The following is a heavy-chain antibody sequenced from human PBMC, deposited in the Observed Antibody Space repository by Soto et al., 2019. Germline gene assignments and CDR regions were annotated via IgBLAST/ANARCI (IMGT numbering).Heavy chain of an antibody. J-gene: IGHJ4*02. CDR2: ISSNGGTT. Sequence: GGSLRLSCSASGFTLSNYAMHWVRQAPGKGLEYVSGISSNGGTTYYADSVKARFIISRDISKNTVYLQMSGLRAEDTALYYCVKGRGSGGWSHFDYWGQGTLVTVSS. D-gene: IGHD6-19*01. CDR1: GFTLSNYA. V-gene: IGHV3-64D*06. CDR3: VKGRGSGGWSHFDY.